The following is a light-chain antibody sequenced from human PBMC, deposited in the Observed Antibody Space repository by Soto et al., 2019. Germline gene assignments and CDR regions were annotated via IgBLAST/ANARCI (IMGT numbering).Light chain of an antibody. CDR1: QSVSNY. CDR3: QQRSNWIT. CDR2: DAS. Sequence: EIVLTQSPATLSLSPGERATLSCRASQSVSNYLAWYQQKPGQAPRLLIYDASNRAAGIPARFSGSGSGTDFTLTISSLEPEDFAVYFCQQRSNWITFGQGTRLAIK. J-gene: IGKJ5*01. V-gene: IGKV3-11*01.